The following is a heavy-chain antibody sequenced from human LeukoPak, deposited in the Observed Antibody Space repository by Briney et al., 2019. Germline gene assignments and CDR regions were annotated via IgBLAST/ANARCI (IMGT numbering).Heavy chain of an antibody. V-gene: IGHV3-48*01. J-gene: IGHJ4*02. CDR2: ISSSSSTI. Sequence: GGSLRLSCAASGFTFSSYGMTWVRQAPGKGLEWVSYISSSSSTIYYADSVKGRFTISRDNAKNSLYLQMYSLRAEDTAVYYCARVYGRRSSWYYLDYWDQGTLVTVSS. CDR3: ARVYGRRSSWYYLDY. D-gene: IGHD6-13*01. CDR1: GFTFSSYG.